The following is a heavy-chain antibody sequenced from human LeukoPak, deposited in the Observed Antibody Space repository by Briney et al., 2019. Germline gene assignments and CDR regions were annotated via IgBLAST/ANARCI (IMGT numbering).Heavy chain of an antibody. CDR2: IAVGGGT. Sequence: GGSLRLSCAGSGFTFGTYEMHWVRQAAGGGLEWVSAIAVGGGTFYSGSVKGRFTISRDDPKNSFFLQMDSLRVGDTALYYCVRERRGTSSDGFDVWGQGTMVTVSS. D-gene: IGHD3-16*01. CDR1: GFTFGTYE. V-gene: IGHV3-13*01. CDR3: VRERRGTSSDGFDV. J-gene: IGHJ3*01.